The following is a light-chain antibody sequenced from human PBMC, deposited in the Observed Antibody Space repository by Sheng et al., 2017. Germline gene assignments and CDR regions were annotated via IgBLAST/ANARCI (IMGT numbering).Light chain of an antibody. CDR3: QQYNNWPPWT. CDR2: DAS. Sequence: ERVMTQSPATLSVSPGERATLSCRASQSVNNNLAWYQQKPGQAPRLLIYDASTRANGIPARFSGSGSGTEFTLTISSLQSEDFAVYYCQQYNNWPPWTFGQGTKVE. J-gene: IGKJ1*01. V-gene: IGKV3-15*01. CDR1: QSVNNN.